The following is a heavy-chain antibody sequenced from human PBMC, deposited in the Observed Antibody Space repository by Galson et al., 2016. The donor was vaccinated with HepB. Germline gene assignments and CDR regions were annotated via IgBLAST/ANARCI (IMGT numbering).Heavy chain of an antibody. Sequence: LRLSCAASGFTFRSFGMHWVRQAPGKGLEWVTFIWYDGSHKYYADSVRGRFSISRDDSKSTPYLQMTNLRVEDTALYYCVADHGGLDCFDFWGRGTMVTVSS. D-gene: IGHD4-23*01. CDR2: IWYDGSHK. CDR3: VADHGGLDCFDF. J-gene: IGHJ3*01. CDR1: GFTFRSFG. V-gene: IGHV3-33*01.